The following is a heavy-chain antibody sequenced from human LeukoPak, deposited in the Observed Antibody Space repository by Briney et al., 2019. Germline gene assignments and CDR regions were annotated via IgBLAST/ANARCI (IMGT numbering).Heavy chain of an antibody. Sequence: ASVKVSCKASGYTFNSYGISWVRQAPGQGLEWMGWISAYNGNTNYAQKFQGRVTITADKSTSAAYMELSSLRSEDTAVYYCAGIAAAEELDYWGQGTLVTVSS. CDR1: GYTFNSYG. V-gene: IGHV1-18*01. J-gene: IGHJ4*02. CDR2: ISAYNGNT. D-gene: IGHD6-13*01. CDR3: AGIAAAEELDY.